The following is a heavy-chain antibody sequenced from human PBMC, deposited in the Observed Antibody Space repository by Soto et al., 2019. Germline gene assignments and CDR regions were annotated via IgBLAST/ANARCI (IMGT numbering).Heavy chain of an antibody. CDR3: ARTFGILRFLEWSYYMDV. D-gene: IGHD3-3*01. V-gene: IGHV1-8*01. CDR2: MNPNSGNT. Sequence: QVQLVQSGAEVKKPGASVKVSCKASGYTFTSYDINWVRQATGQGLEWMGWMNPNSGNTGYAQKFQGRVTMTRNTSISTAYMELSSLRSEDTAVYYCARTFGILRFLEWSYYMDVWGKGTTVSVSS. J-gene: IGHJ6*03. CDR1: GYTFTSYD.